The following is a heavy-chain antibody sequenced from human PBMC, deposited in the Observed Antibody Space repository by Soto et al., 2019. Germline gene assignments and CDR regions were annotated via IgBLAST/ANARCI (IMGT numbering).Heavy chain of an antibody. D-gene: IGHD2-2*01. V-gene: IGHV3-33*01. CDR2: IWYGGKKT. CDR1: GFSFNDFG. CDR3: ARENAPPYFDY. Sequence: GGSLRLSCAASGFSFNDFGMHWVRQAPGKGLEWVAVIWYGGKKTNYADSVKGRFIISRDISKNMVYLQMNSLRDEDTAVYYCARENAPPYFDYWGKGTLVTVS. J-gene: IGHJ4*02.